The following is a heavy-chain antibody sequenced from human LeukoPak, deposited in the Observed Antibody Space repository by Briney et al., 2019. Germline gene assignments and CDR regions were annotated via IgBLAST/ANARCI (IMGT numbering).Heavy chain of an antibody. CDR1: GFTFSSYA. CDR2: ISYDGSNK. D-gene: IGHD3-3*01. CDR3: ARDQYYDFWSGYSY. J-gene: IGHJ4*02. Sequence: GGSLRLSCAASGFTFSSYAMHWVRQAPGKGLEWVAVISYDGSNKYYADSVKGRFTISRDNSKNTLYLQMNGLRAEDTAVYYCARDQYYDFWSGYSYWGQGTLVTVSS. V-gene: IGHV3-30-3*01.